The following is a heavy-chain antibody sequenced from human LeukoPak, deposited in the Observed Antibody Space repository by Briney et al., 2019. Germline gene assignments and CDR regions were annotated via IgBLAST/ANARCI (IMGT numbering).Heavy chain of an antibody. CDR1: GGSISSSSYF. V-gene: IGHV4-61*01. J-gene: IGHJ1*01. CDR3: ARSGYSYGYGYFQH. Sequence: SETLSLTCTVSGGSISSSSYFWSWIRQPPGKGLEWIGYICYSGSTNYNPSLKSRVTISVDTSKNQFSLKLSSVTAADTAVYYCARSGYSYGYGYFQHWGQGTLVTVSS. CDR2: ICYSGST. D-gene: IGHD5-18*01.